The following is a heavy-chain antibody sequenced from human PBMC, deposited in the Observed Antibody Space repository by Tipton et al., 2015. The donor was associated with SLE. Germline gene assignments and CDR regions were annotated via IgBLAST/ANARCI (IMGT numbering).Heavy chain of an antibody. J-gene: IGHJ4*02. V-gene: IGHV1-18*01. CDR3: ARDGGAAAGPGGY. CDR2: ISAYNGNT. Sequence: QLVQSGAEVRKPGASVKVSCKVSGYTLTELLMHWVRQAPGQRLEWMGWISAYNGNTNYAQKLQDRVTMTTDTSTSTAYMELRSLRSDDTAVYYCARDGGAAAGPGGYWGQGTLVTVSS. D-gene: IGHD6-13*01. CDR1: GYTLTELL.